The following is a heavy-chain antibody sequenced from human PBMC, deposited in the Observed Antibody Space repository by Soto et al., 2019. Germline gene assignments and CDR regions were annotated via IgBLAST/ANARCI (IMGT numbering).Heavy chain of an antibody. CDR1: GGSISSGGYY. Sequence: SETLSLTCTVSGGSISSGGYYWSWIRQHPGKGLEWIGYIYYSGSTYYNPSLKSRVTISVDTSKNQFSLKLSSVTAADTAVYYCARHVWVRGVIIRYNWFDPWGQGTLVTVSS. CDR2: IYYSGST. CDR3: ARHVWVRGVIIRYNWFDP. J-gene: IGHJ5*02. D-gene: IGHD3-10*01. V-gene: IGHV4-31*03.